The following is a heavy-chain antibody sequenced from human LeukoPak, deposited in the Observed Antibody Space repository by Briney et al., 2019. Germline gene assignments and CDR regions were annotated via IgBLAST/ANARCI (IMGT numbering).Heavy chain of an antibody. J-gene: IGHJ4*02. Sequence: GSLRLSCAASGFTFSSYEMSWVRQAPGKGLEWIGSIYYSGSTYYNPSLKSRVTISVDTSKNQFSLKLSSVTAADTAVYYCARHPSTLDYWGQGTLVTVSS. CDR1: GFTFSSYE. D-gene: IGHD6-6*01. V-gene: IGHV4-39*01. CDR2: IYYSGST. CDR3: ARHPSTLDY.